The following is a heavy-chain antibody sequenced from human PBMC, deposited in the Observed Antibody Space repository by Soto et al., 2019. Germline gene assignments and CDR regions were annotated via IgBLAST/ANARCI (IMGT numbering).Heavy chain of an antibody. Sequence: DVQLLESGGHLVQPGGSLRLSCAASGFTFSSYAMSWVRQAPGKGLEWVSSVSAGGDMTYYSDSVKCRFPISRDNSHHALFLQMNSLRIEDTALYYCARGDRGGSGSPASYYYSGLDVWGQGTTVTVS. CDR1: GFTFSSYA. V-gene: IGHV3-23*01. D-gene: IGHD3-10*01. CDR3: ARGDRGGSGSPASYYYSGLDV. CDR2: VSAGGDMT. J-gene: IGHJ6*02.